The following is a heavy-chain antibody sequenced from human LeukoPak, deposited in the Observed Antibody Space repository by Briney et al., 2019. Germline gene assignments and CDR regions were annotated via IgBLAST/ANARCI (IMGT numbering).Heavy chain of an antibody. V-gene: IGHV3-23*01. CDR3: AKGRGTMVRGVNFDY. CDR2: ISGSGGST. CDR1: GFTFSSYG. D-gene: IGHD3-10*01. J-gene: IGHJ4*02. Sequence: GESLRLSCAASGFTFSSYGMSWVRQAPGKGLEWVSAISGSGGSTYYADSVKGRFTISRDNSKNTLYLQMNSLRAEDTAVYYCAKGRGTMVRGVNFDYWGQGTLVTVSS.